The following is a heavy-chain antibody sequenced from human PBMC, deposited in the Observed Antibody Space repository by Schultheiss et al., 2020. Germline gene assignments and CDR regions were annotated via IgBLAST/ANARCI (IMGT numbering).Heavy chain of an antibody. J-gene: IGHJ4*02. V-gene: IGHV3-48*01. Sequence: GGSLRLSCAASGFTFSSYSMNWVRQAPGKGLEWISYISSSSRTIYYADSVKGRFTISRDNAKNSLYLQMNSLRAEDTAVYYCARANSGDDDEFDYWGPGTLVTVSS. CDR1: GFTFSSYS. CDR2: ISSSSRTI. CDR3: ARANSGDDDEFDY. D-gene: IGHD5-12*01.